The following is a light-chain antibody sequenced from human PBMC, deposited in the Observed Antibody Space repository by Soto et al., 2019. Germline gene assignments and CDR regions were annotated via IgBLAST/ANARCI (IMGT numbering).Light chain of an antibody. Sequence: QSALTQPASVSGSLRQSSTISCTGTSSDVGSYNLVSWYQQHPGRAPKLMIYEVSKRPSGVPDRFSGSKSGNTASLTVSGLQAEDEADYYCSSYGGSNTLVFGGGTKLTVL. CDR1: SSDVGSYNL. V-gene: IGLV2-23*02. CDR3: SSYGGSNTLV. J-gene: IGLJ2*01. CDR2: EVS.